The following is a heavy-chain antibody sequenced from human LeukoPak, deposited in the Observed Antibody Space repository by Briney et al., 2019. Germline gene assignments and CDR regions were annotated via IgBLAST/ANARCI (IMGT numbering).Heavy chain of an antibody. J-gene: IGHJ3*02. Sequence: PSETLSLTCTVSGGSISSYYWSWIRQPPGKELEWIGYTYYSGSTNYNPSLKSRVTISVDTSKNQFSLKLSSVTAADTAVYYCAAYCSSTSCADAFDIWGQGTMVTVSS. CDR2: TYYSGST. CDR3: AAYCSSTSCADAFDI. CDR1: GGSISSYY. D-gene: IGHD2-2*01. V-gene: IGHV4-59*01.